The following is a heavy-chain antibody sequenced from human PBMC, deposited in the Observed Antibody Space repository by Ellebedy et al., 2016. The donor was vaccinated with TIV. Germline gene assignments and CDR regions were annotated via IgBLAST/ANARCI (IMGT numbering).Heavy chain of an antibody. Sequence: AASVKVSCKASGGTFSSYAISWVRQAPGQGLEWMGGIIPIFGTANYAQKFQGRVTITADESTSTAYMELSSLRSEDTAVYYCARLSGSYRGYFDYWGQGTLVTVSS. V-gene: IGHV1-69*13. D-gene: IGHD1-26*01. CDR3: ARLSGSYRGYFDY. CDR1: GGTFSSYA. J-gene: IGHJ4*02. CDR2: IIPIFGTA.